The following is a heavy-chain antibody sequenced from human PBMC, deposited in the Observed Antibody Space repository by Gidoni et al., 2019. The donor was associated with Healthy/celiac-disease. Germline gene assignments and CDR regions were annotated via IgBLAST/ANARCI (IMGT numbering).Heavy chain of an antibody. D-gene: IGHD3-22*01. CDR3: ARSGEDDSSGAGEYFQH. J-gene: IGHJ1*01. V-gene: IGHV3-33*01. CDR2: IWYDGSNK. CDR1: GFTFSSYG. Sequence: QVQLVESGGGVVQPGRSLRLSCAASGFTFSSYGMHWVRQAPGKGLEWVAVIWYDGSNKYYADSVKGRFTISRDNSKNTLYLQMNSLRAEDTAVYYCARSGEDDSSGAGEYFQHWGQGTLVTVSS.